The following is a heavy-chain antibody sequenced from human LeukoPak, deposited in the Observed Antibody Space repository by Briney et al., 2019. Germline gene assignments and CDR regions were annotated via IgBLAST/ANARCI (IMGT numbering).Heavy chain of an antibody. V-gene: IGHV4-31*03. J-gene: IGHJ5*02. CDR2: IYYSGST. Sequence: PSETLSLTCTVSGGSISSGGYYWRWIRRYPGKGLEWIEYIYYSGSTCYNPSIKSRVTISVDTSKNQFSLKLSSVTAEDTAVYYCAMIPYSSNWFDPWGQGTLVTVSS. D-gene: IGHD4-11*01. CDR1: GGSISSGGYY. CDR3: AMIPYSSNWFDP.